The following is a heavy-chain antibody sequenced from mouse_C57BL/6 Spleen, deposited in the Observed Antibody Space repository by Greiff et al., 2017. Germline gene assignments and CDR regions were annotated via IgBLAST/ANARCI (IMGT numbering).Heavy chain of an antibody. Sequence: QVQLQQSGPELVKPGASVKLSCKASGYTFTSYDINWVKQRPGPGLEWIGWIYPRDGSTKYNEKFKGKATLTVDTSSSTAYMELHSLTSEDSAVYFCARVGFSRPPAMDYWGQGTSVTVSS. CDR3: ARVGFSRPPAMDY. V-gene: IGHV1-85*01. D-gene: IGHD4-1*01. CDR2: IYPRDGST. J-gene: IGHJ4*01. CDR1: GYTFTSYD.